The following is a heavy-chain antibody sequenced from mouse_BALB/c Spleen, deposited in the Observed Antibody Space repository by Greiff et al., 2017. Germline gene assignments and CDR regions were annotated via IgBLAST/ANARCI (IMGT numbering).Heavy chain of an antibody. CDR3: ARQNEYDDYYAMDY. J-gene: IGHJ4*01. Sequence: EVQLVESGGDLVKPGGSLKLSCAASGFTFSSYGMSWVRQTPDKRLEWVATISSGGSYTYYPDSVKGRFTISRDNAKNTLYLQMSSLKSEDTAMYYCARQNEYDDYYAMDYWGQGTSVTVSS. CDR1: GFTFSSYG. V-gene: IGHV5-6*01. CDR2: ISSGGSYT. D-gene: IGHD2-4*01.